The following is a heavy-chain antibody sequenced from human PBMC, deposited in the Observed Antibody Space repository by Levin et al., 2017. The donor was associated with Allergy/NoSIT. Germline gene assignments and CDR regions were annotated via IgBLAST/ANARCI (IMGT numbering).Heavy chain of an antibody. D-gene: IGHD3-16*01. J-gene: IGHJ4*02. CDR2: ITSDGSHK. Sequence: GGSLRLSCTASGLSFPDYGVHWVRQAPDKGLEWVAIITSDGSHKYYADSVRGRFTISRDNSRNTLYLEMNSVKVEDTAVYFCAALGSFDYWGLGTLVTVSS. CDR3: AALGSFDY. V-gene: IGHV3-30*05. CDR1: GLSFPDYG.